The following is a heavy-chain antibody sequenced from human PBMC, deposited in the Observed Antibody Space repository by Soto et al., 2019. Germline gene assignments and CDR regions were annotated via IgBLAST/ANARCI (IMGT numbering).Heavy chain of an antibody. V-gene: IGHV3-74*01. CDR3: ARLPNKSPQN. J-gene: IGHJ1*01. CDR2: ISNDASST. CDR1: GFTFSSYW. Sequence: EVQLVESGGGLVQPGGSLRLSCVASGFTFSSYWMHWVRQAPGKGLVWVSSISNDASSTSYADPVKGRFTISRDNAKNTLYLQMNSLRAEDTAVYYCARLPNKSPQNWGQGTLVIVSP.